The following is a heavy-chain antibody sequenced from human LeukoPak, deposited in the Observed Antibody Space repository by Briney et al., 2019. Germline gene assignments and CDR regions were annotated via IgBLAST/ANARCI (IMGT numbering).Heavy chain of an antibody. D-gene: IGHD3-3*01. CDR3: ARDSPTYYDFWSGLYGMDV. Sequence: ASVKVSRKASGYTFTSDYMHWVRQAPGQGLEWMGIINPSGGSTSYAQKFQGRVTMTRDTSTSTVYMELSSLRSEDTAVYYCARDSPTYYDFWSGLYGMDVWGQGTTVTVSS. V-gene: IGHV1-46*01. CDR1: GYTFTSDY. CDR2: INPSGGST. J-gene: IGHJ6*02.